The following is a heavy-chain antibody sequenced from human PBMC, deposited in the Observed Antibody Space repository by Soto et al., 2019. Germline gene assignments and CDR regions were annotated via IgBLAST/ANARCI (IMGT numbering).Heavy chain of an antibody. V-gene: IGHV4-4*07. D-gene: IGHD1-1*01. CDR2: IYTRGST. CDR3: ARASRRTGPRGHFED. Sequence: SETLSLTCTVSGGSISSFYWNWIRQPAGKGLEWIGRIYTRGSTNYNPSLKSRVTMSLDTSKNQFSLKLNSVTAADTAVYYCARASRRTGPRGHFEDRGRGTLGT. CDR1: GGSISSFY. J-gene: IGHJ4*02.